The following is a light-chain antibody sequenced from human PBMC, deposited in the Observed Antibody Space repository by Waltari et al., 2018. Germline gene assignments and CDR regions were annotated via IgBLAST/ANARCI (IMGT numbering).Light chain of an antibody. V-gene: IGLV8-61*01. Sequence: QTVVTQEPSFSVSPGGPVTLTCGLSSGSVSTNSYPSWYQQTPGQAPRTLIYTTNTRCSGAIRGNKASLTITGAQADDESDYYCGLYMGRGIVIFGGGTKLTVL. CDR3: GLYMGRGIVI. J-gene: IGLJ2*01. CDR2: TTN. CDR1: SGSVSTNSY.